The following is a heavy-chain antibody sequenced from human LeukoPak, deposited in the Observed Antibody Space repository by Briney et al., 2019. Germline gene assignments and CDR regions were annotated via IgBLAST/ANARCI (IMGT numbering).Heavy chain of an antibody. CDR1: GGSFSRYY. Sequence: SETLSLTCAVYGGSFSRYYWSWIRQSPGKGLEWIAEIDHRGDTNYSPSVKSRVTISVDTSKNQFSLKARSLSAADTAVYYCARGPTISETGYFDFWGQGTLVTVSS. V-gene: IGHV4-34*01. CDR2: IDHRGDT. J-gene: IGHJ4*03. CDR3: ARGPTISETGYFDF. D-gene: IGHD1-1*01.